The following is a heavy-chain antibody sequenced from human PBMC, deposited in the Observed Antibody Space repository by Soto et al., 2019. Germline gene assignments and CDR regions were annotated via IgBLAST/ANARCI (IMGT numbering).Heavy chain of an antibody. Sequence: ASVKVSCKASGYTFTSYAMHWVRQAPGQRLEWMGWINAGNGNTKYSQKFQGRVTITRDTSASTAYMELSGLRSEDTAVYYCARDRSPYCSSTSCYPQSYYYYMDVWGKGTTVTVSS. D-gene: IGHD2-2*01. CDR1: GYTFTSYA. CDR3: ARDRSPYCSSTSCYPQSYYYYMDV. V-gene: IGHV1-3*01. CDR2: INAGNGNT. J-gene: IGHJ6*03.